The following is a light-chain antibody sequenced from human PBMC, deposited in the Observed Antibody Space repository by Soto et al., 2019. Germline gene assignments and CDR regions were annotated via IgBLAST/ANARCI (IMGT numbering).Light chain of an antibody. CDR3: SSYTGSNKLV. J-gene: IGLJ2*01. CDR1: SSDVGGYNY. CDR2: EVS. V-gene: IGLV2-8*01. Sequence: QSALTQPPSASGSPGQSVTISCTGTSSDVGGYNYVSWYQQHPGKAPTLMIYEVSKRPSGVSDRFSGSKPGNTAPLTVSWLQAEDEDDYYCSSYTGSNKLVFGGGTKLTVL.